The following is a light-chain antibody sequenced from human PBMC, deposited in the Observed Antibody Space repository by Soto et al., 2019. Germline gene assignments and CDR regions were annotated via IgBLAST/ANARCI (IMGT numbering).Light chain of an antibody. CDR3: QHSTTWT. J-gene: IGKJ1*01. CDR2: AAS. V-gene: IGKV1-39*01. CDR1: QGISTY. Sequence: IHMTQSASSLSASVGYRVTITCRASQGISTYLKWYQQKPGKAPKLLIYAASSLQSGVTSRFSGSGSETDFTLTISSMQPEDFATYSCQHSTTWTFGQGTKVDIK.